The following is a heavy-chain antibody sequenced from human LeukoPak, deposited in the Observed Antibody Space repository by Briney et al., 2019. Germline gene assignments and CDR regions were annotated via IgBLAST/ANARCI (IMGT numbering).Heavy chain of an antibody. J-gene: IGHJ5*02. D-gene: IGHD2-15*01. Sequence: PSETLSLTCTVSGGSISSSSYYWSWIRQPPGKGLEWMGEINHSGSTNYNPSLKSRVTISVDTSKNQFSLKLSSATAADTAVYYCARQRYCSGGSCGRYWFDPWGQGTLVTVSS. CDR2: INHSGST. CDR1: GGSISSSSYY. CDR3: ARQRYCSGGSCGRYWFDP. V-gene: IGHV4-39*01.